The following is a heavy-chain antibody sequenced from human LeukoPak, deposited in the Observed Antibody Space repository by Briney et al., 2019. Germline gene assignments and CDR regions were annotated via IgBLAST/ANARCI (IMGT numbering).Heavy chain of an antibody. V-gene: IGHV1-2*02. J-gene: IGHJ4*02. CDR2: INPNTGAT. CDR3: ARDRVGSGWPRPYYFEV. Sequence: ASVKVSCKASGYTLTGYYLHWVRQAPGQGLEWMGWINPNTGATHSAQKFQGRITMTGDTSISTAYMDPSRLRSDDTAVYYCARDRVGSGWPRPYYFEVWGQGTLVTVSS. D-gene: IGHD6-19*01. CDR1: GYTLTGYY.